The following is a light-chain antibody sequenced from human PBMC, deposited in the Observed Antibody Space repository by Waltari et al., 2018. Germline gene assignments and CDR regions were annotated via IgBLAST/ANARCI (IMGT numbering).Light chain of an antibody. CDR1: QDIASA. J-gene: IGKJ3*01. CDR2: DAS. Sequence: AIQLTQSPSSLSASVGHRITITCRASQDIASALAWYVQKPGKAPQLLIYDASTLESGVPSRFSGSGSGTDFTLSINGLQPEDFATYYCQQFINYPLTFGPGTTVDIK. V-gene: IGKV1D-13*01. CDR3: QQFINYPLT.